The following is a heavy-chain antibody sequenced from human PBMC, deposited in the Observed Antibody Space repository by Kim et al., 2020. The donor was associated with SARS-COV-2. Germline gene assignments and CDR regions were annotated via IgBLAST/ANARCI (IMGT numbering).Heavy chain of an antibody. CDR1: GYSFTNYW. CDR2: IYPGDSDT. Sequence: GESLKISCRVSGYSFTNYWIGWVRQMPGKGLEWMGFIYPGDSDTRYSPSFQGQFTVSVDNTINTAYLQWNSLKASDTAMYYCARPAYISGPNRGDDYWGQGTLVTVSS. CDR3: ARPAYISGPNRGDDY. J-gene: IGHJ4*02. D-gene: IGHD3-22*01. V-gene: IGHV5-51*01.